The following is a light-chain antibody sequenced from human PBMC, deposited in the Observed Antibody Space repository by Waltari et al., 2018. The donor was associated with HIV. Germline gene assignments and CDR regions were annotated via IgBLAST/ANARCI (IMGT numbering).Light chain of an antibody. CDR1: SSDVGDYYY. V-gene: IGLV2-14*01. Sequence: QSALTQPAAVAGSAGPAITIPCPGTSSDVGDYYYVPWYQQHPGKAPKVMIYEVSNRPSGVSNRFSCSKSGNTSSLTISGLQAEDEADYYCSSYTTSSPCVFGGGTKLTVL. J-gene: IGLJ2*01. CDR3: SSYTTSSPCV. CDR2: EVS.